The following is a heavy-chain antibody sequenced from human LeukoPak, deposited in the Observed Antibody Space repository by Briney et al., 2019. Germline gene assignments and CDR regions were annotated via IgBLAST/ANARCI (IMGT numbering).Heavy chain of an antibody. CDR2: IYYSGST. D-gene: IGHD5-24*01. Sequence: SETLSLTCTVSGGSFSSGGYYWSWIRQHPGKGLEWIGYIYYSGSTYYNPSLKSRVTISVDTSKNQFSLKLSSVTAADTAVYYCARDTMSDAFDIWGQGTMVTVSS. V-gene: IGHV4-31*03. CDR1: GGSFSSGGYY. J-gene: IGHJ3*02. CDR3: ARDTMSDAFDI.